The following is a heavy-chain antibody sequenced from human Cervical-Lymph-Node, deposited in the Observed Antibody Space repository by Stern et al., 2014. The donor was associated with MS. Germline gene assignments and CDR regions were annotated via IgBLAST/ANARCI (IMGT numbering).Heavy chain of an antibody. CDR1: GYTFTNYA. D-gene: IGHD5-24*01. J-gene: IGHJ4*02. CDR2: IHAGNGNT. CDR3: ASPLDGYTYYYDF. V-gene: IGHV1-3*01. Sequence: VQLLESGAEVKKPGASVKVSCKTSGYTFTNYAMHWVRQAPGQGLEWMGCIHAGNGNTKYSQKFQGRVTITRDTSASTDYLELSSLRSEDTAVYYCASPLDGYTYYYDFWGQGTLVTVSS.